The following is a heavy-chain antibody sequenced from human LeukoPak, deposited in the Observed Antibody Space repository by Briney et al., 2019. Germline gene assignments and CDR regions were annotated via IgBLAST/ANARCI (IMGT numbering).Heavy chain of an antibody. J-gene: IGHJ4*02. CDR3: ARQSLEYYDSSGLTDY. Sequence: PSETLSLTCAVYGGSFSSYYWGWIRQPPGKGLEWIGSIYYSGSAYYNPSLKSRVTISVDTSKNQFSLKLSSVTAADTAVYYCARQSLEYYDSSGLTDYWGQGTLVTVSS. CDR2: IYYSGSA. CDR1: GGSFSSYY. D-gene: IGHD3-22*01. V-gene: IGHV4-39*01.